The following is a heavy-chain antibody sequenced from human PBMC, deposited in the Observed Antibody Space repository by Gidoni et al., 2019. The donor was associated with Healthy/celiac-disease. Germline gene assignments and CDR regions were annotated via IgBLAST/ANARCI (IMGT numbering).Heavy chain of an antibody. Sequence: QVQLVQSGAEVKKPGASVKVSCKASGYTFTSYDINWVRQATGQGLEWMGWMNPNSGNTGYAQKFQGRVTMTRNTSISTAYMELSSLRSEDTAVYYCARGARYCSSTSCPYYYYGMDVWGQGTTVTVSS. D-gene: IGHD2-2*01. CDR3: ARGARYCSSTSCPYYYYGMDV. CDR2: MNPNSGNT. V-gene: IGHV1-8*01. CDR1: GYTFTSYD. J-gene: IGHJ6*02.